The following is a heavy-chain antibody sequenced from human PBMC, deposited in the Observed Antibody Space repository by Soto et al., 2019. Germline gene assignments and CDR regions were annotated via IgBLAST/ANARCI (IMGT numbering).Heavy chain of an antibody. V-gene: IGHV5-10-1*01. Sequence: GESLKISCKGSGYSFTSYWISWVRQMPGKGLEWMGRIDPSDSYTNYSPSFQGHVTISADKSISTAYLQWSSLKASDTAMYYCANQYYYDSSGSLLGDYGMDVWGQGTTVTVSS. J-gene: IGHJ6*02. CDR3: ANQYYYDSSGSLLGDYGMDV. CDR1: GYSFTSYW. CDR2: IDPSDSYT. D-gene: IGHD3-22*01.